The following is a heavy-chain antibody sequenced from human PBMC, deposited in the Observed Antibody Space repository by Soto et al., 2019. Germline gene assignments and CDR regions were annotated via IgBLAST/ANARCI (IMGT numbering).Heavy chain of an antibody. V-gene: IGHV3-64*01. Sequence: EVQLVESGGGLVQPGGSLRLSCAASGFTFSSYAMHWVRQAPGKGLEYVSTISRNGGSTYYANSVKGRFTISRDNSKNTLYLQMCSLRAEDIAVYYCARGGSDYYFDCWGQGTLVTVSS. CDR1: GFTFSSYA. CDR2: ISRNGGST. D-gene: IGHD2-21*02. CDR3: ARGGSDYYFDC. J-gene: IGHJ4*02.